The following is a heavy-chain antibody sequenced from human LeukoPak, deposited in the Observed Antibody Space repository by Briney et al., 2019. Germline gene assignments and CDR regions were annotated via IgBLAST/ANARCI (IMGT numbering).Heavy chain of an antibody. CDR3: ARDEIYSGYEDY. J-gene: IGHJ4*02. CDR1: GYTFTSYG. CDR2: ISAYNGNT. D-gene: IGHD5-12*01. V-gene: IGHV1-18*01. Sequence: GASVKVSCKASGYTFTSYGISWVRQAPGQRLEWMGWISAYNGNTNYAQKREGRVTMTTDTSTSTAYMELRSLRSDDTAVYYCARDEIYSGYEDYWGQGTLVTVSS.